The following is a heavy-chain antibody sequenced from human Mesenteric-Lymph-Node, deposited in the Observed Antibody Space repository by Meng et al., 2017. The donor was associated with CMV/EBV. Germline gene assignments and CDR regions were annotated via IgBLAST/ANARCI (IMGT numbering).Heavy chain of an antibody. CDR1: GFTFDDYG. CDR2: INWNGGST. Sequence: GESLKISCAASGFTFDDYGMSWVRQAPGKGLEWVSGINWNGGSTGYADSVKGRFTISRDNAKNSLYLQMNSLRAEDTALYHCARLEAAGTFRYFDLWGRGTLVTVSS. V-gene: IGHV3-20*01. D-gene: IGHD6-13*01. CDR3: ARLEAAGTFRYFDL. J-gene: IGHJ2*01.